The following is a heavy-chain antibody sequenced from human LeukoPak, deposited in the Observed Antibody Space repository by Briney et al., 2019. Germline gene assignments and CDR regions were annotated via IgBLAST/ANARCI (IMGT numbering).Heavy chain of an antibody. CDR1: GFTFSSYE. CDR3: ARLGRQQLVNEYFQH. D-gene: IGHD6-13*01. Sequence: GGSLRLSCAASGFTFSSYEMNWVRQAPGKGLEWVSYISSSGSTIYYADSVKGRFTISRDNAKNSLYLQMNSLRAEDTAVYYCARLGRQQLVNEYFQHWGQGTLVTVSS. V-gene: IGHV3-48*03. J-gene: IGHJ1*01. CDR2: ISSSGSTI.